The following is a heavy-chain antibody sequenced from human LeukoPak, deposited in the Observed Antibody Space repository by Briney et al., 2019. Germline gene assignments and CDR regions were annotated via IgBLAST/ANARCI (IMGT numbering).Heavy chain of an antibody. CDR2: ISGSGDST. J-gene: IGHJ5*02. Sequence: GGSLRLSCAASGFTFSSYSMNWVRQAPGKGLEWVSAISGSGDSTYYADSAKGRFTISRDNSKNTLYLQMNSLRAEDTAVYYCANAWFDPWGQGTLVTVSS. V-gene: IGHV3-23*01. CDR1: GFTFSSYS. CDR3: ANAWFDP.